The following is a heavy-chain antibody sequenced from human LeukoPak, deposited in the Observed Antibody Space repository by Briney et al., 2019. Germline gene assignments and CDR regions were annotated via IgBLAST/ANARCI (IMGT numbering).Heavy chain of an antibody. CDR3: APGGCSGGSCYSS. CDR1: GFTFSSYG. Sequence: GGSLRLSCAASGFTFSSYGMHWVRQAPGKGREGGAVIWYDGSNKYYADSVKGRFTISRDNSKNTLYLQMNSLRAEDTAVYYCAPGGCSGGSCYSSWGQGTLVTVSS. D-gene: IGHD2-15*01. CDR2: IWYDGSNK. V-gene: IGHV3-33*01. J-gene: IGHJ4*02.